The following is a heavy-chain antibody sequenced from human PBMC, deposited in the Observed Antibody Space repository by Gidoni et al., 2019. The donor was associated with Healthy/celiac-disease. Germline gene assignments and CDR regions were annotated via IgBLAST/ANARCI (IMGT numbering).Heavy chain of an antibody. J-gene: IGHJ4*02. V-gene: IGHV3-30-3*01. CDR2: ISDDGSNK. CDR3: ARGSDILTGYNYFDY. Sequence: QVQLVESGGGVVQPGRSLRLSCAAYGFTVGSYARHLVRQAPGKGLEWVAVISDDGSNKYYADSVKGRFTISRDNSKNTLYLQMNSLRAEDTAVYYCARGSDILTGYNYFDYWGQGTLVTVSS. CDR1: GFTVGSYA. D-gene: IGHD3-9*01.